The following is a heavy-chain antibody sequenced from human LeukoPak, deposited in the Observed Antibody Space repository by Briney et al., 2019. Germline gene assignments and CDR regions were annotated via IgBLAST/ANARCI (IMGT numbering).Heavy chain of an antibody. J-gene: IGHJ6*03. CDR3: ARHFRRDYPDSGSSQYFHYIDV. CDR1: GGSMSDHY. Sequence: SETLSLSCAVSGGSMSDHYWSWIRQTPGTTLEWIGYIYATGNTNYSPSLKGRVTISLDTSKNHFSLRLRSVTAADTALYYCARHFRRDYPDSGSSQYFHYIDVWGKGTTVVVSS. CDR2: IYATGNT. V-gene: IGHV4-4*09. D-gene: IGHD3-10*01.